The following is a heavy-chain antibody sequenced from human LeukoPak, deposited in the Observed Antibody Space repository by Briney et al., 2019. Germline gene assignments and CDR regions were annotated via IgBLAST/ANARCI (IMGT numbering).Heavy chain of an antibody. CDR1: GGSIRNYY. CDR3: AREGYSGAFDI. J-gene: IGHJ3*02. CDR2: IYYSGST. Sequence: SETLSLTCTVSGGSIRNYYWSWIRQPPGKGLEWIGYIYYSGSTNYNPSLKSRVTMLVDTSKNQFSLKLSSVTAANTAVYYCAREGYSGAFDIWGQGTMVTVSS. D-gene: IGHD2-15*01. V-gene: IGHV4-59*01.